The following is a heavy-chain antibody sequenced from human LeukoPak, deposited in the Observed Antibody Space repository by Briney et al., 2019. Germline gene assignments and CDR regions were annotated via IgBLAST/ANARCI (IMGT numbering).Heavy chain of an antibody. J-gene: IGHJ4*02. V-gene: IGHV4-61*08. CDR3: ATNQGGGS. Sequence: SETLSLTCAVSGGSISSGGYSWSWIRQPPGEGLEWIGEIDHSGSTNYNPSLQSRVTISIDTSKNQFSLRLTSMTAADTGVYYCATNQGGGSWGQGILVTVSS. D-gene: IGHD2-15*01. CDR2: IDHSGST. CDR1: GGSISSGGYS.